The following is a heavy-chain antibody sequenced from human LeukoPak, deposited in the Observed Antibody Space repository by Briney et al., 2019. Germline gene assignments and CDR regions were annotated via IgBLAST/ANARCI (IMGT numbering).Heavy chain of an antibody. CDR3: ARAPVGLKADAFDV. D-gene: IGHD1-26*01. CDR2: IWYDGGNK. V-gene: IGHV3-33*01. J-gene: IGHJ3*01. CDR1: GFTFSSYG. Sequence: PGGSLRLSCAVSGFTFSSYGMHWVRQAPGKGLEWVAVIWYDGGNKYYADSVKGRFTVSRDNSMSTLYLQMNSLRIDDTAVYYCARAPVGLKADAFDVWGQGTMVTVSS.